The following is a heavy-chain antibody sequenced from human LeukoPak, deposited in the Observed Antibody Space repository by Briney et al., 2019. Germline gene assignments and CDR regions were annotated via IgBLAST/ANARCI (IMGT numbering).Heavy chain of an antibody. D-gene: IGHD3-10*01. CDR2: MNPNSGNT. CDR1: GYSFTRFD. Sequence: GASVKVSCKTSGYSFTRFDINWVRQATGQGLEWMGWMNPNSGNTGYAQKFQGRVTMTRNTSISTAYMELSSLRSEDTAVYYCARGSRRSGSSYWGQGTLVTVSS. V-gene: IGHV1-8*01. J-gene: IGHJ4*02. CDR3: ARGSRRSGSSY.